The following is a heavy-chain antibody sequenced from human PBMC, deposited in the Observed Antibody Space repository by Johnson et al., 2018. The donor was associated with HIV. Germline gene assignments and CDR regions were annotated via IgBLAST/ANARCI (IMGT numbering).Heavy chain of an antibody. V-gene: IGHV3-30*03. CDR1: GFTFSSYG. Sequence: QEQLVESGGGVVQPGRSLRLSCAASGFTFSSYGMHWVRQAPGKGLEWVAAISYDGSRSDYGASVKGRFTISRDNSKNILYLQMNSLRAEDTALYYCARGPGYSSSWYVNTDAFDIWGQGTMVTVSS. CDR3: ARGPGYSSSWYVNTDAFDI. CDR2: ISYDGSRS. D-gene: IGHD6-13*01. J-gene: IGHJ3*02.